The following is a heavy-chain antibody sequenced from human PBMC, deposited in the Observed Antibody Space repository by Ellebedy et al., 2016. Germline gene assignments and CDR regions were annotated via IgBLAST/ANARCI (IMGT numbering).Heavy chain of an antibody. V-gene: IGHV4-39*07. CDR3: ARIVGTTRKLDY. Sequence: SETLSLTCTVSGGSISSNDYYWGWIRQPPGKGLEWLGNIFSGGTTYYNPSLKSRVTISVDTSKNQFSLKLSSVTAADTAVYYCARIVGTTRKLDYWGQGTLVTVSS. J-gene: IGHJ4*02. CDR2: IFSGGTT. CDR1: GGSISSNDYY. D-gene: IGHD1-26*01.